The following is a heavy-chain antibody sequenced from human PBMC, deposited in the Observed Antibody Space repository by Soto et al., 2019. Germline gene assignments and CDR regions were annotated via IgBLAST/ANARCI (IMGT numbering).Heavy chain of an antibody. CDR1: GGSFSNYI. Sequence: QVHLVQSGAEVKKPGSSVKVSCKASGGSFSNYIFAWVRQAPGQGLEWMGGTIPMFATAQYAQKLQGRVTITADESKSTVYMDLTSLTSDDTAVYYCARGLFGQQWLVGCDTWCQGTLVTVSS. D-gene: IGHD6-19*01. V-gene: IGHV1-69*01. J-gene: IGHJ5*02. CDR2: TIPMFATA. CDR3: ARGLFGQQWLVGCDT.